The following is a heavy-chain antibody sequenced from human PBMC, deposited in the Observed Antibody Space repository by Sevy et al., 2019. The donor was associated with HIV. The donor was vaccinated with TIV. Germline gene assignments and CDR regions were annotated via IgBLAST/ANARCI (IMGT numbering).Heavy chain of an antibody. CDR1: GGIFKTYG. V-gene: IGHV1-69*13. CDR3: ARGGANGWYYFDY. Sequence: ASVKVSCKASGGIFKTYGFSWVRQAPGQGPEWVGGIIPILGTTNYAQKFQDRVTISADDYTKTVHMELRNLRSEDTGVYYCARGGANGWYYFDYWGQETLVTVSS. CDR2: IIPILGTT. J-gene: IGHJ4*02. D-gene: IGHD6-19*01.